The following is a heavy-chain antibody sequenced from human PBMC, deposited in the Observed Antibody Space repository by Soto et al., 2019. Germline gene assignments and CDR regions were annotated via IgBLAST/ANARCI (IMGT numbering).Heavy chain of an antibody. V-gene: IGHV4-4*02. D-gene: IGHD6-19*01. Sequence: QVQLQESGPGLVKPSGTLSLTCAVSGGSISSSNWWSWVRQPPGKGLEWIGEIYHSGSTNYNPSRTSRVXXXVXXSKTQCSRKLSSVPAADTAVYYCARTAVAGPSFDYWGQGTRVTVSS. CDR3: ARTAVAGPSFDY. J-gene: IGHJ4*02. CDR1: GGSISSSNW. CDR2: IYHSGST.